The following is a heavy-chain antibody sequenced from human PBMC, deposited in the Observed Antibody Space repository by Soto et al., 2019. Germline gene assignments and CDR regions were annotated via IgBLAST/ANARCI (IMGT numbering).Heavy chain of an antibody. CDR2: IIPILGIA. CDR1: GGTFSSYA. V-gene: IGHV1-69*04. CDR3: ARASVGATFYYYYGMDV. D-gene: IGHD1-26*01. J-gene: IGHJ6*02. Sequence: ASVKVSCKASGGTFSSYAISWVRQAPGQGLEWMGRIIPILGIANYAQKFQGRVTITADKSTSTAYMELSSLRSEDTAVYYCARASVGATFYYYYGMDVWGQGTTVTVSS.